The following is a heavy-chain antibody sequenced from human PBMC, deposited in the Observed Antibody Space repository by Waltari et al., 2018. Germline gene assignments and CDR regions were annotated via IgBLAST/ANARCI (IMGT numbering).Heavy chain of an antibody. J-gene: IGHJ4*02. CDR3: AKDLTRMIPALDY. V-gene: IGHV3-23*03. CDR2: IYSGGST. D-gene: IGHD3-16*01. Sequence: EVQLLESGGGLVQPGGSLRLSCAASGFTFSSYAMSWVRQAPGEGLEWCSGIYSGGSTYYADSVKGRCTIARGNSKNTLYLKMNSLRAEDTVVYYCAKDLTRMIPALDYWGQGTLVTVSS. CDR1: GFTFSSYA.